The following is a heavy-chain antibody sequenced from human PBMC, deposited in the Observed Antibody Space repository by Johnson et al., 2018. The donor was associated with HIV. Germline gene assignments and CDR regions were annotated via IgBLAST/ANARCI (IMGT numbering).Heavy chain of an antibody. CDR1: GFTFDDYG. V-gene: IGHV3-20*04. CDR3: ARVLVGATGDFDAFDI. Sequence: VQLVESGGGVVRPGGSVRLSCAASGFTFDDYGMSWVRQVPGKGLEWVSGVNWNGGRTGHAASVKGRFTISRDNAKNSLYLQMNSRRVEVTALYYCARVLVGATGDFDAFDIWGQGKMVTVSS. CDR2: VNWNGGRT. J-gene: IGHJ3*02. D-gene: IGHD1-26*01.